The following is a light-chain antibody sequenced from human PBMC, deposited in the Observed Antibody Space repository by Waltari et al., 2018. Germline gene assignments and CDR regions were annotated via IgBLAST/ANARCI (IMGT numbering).Light chain of an antibody. V-gene: IGKV3D-15*01. J-gene: IGKJ1*01. Sequence: EIVMTQSPATLSLSPGESATLSCRASQSVSSSLAWDQQKPGQAPRLLIYGASSRATGIPDRFSGSGSGTDFTLTISSLEPEDVGVYYCLQRSNWPWTFGQGTKVEIK. CDR2: GAS. CDR3: LQRSNWPWT. CDR1: QSVSSS.